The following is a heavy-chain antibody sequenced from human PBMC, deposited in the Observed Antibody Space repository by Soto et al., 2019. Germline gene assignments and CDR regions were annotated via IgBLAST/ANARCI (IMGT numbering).Heavy chain of an antibody. CDR2: ISYDGSNK. J-gene: IGHJ3*02. Sequence: QVQLVESGGGVVQPGRSLRLSCAASGFTFSSYAMHWVRQAPGKGLEWVAVISYDGSNKYYADSVKGRFTISRDNSKNTLYLQMNSLRAEDTAVYYCARTFYDYVRGSYRYTGGAFDIWGQGTMVTVSS. D-gene: IGHD3-16*02. CDR1: GFTFSSYA. V-gene: IGHV3-30-3*01. CDR3: ARTFYDYVRGSYRYTGGAFDI.